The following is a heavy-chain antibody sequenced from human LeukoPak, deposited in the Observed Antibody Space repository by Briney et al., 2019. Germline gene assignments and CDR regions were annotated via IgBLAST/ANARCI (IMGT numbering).Heavy chain of an antibody. CDR3: ARFATGDDAFHI. V-gene: IGHV3-23*01. CDR2: ISASGGNT. J-gene: IGHJ3*02. D-gene: IGHD7-27*01. CDR1: GFTFGSYA. Sequence: AGGSLRLSCAASGFTFGSYAMSWVRQAPGKGLEWVSGISASGGNTYYADSVKGRFTISRDNSKNTVYLHMNSLRAEDTAVYYCARFATGDDAFHIWGQGTMVTVSS.